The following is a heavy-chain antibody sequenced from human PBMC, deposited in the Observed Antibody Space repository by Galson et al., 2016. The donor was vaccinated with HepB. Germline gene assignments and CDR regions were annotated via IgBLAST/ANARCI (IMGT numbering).Heavy chain of an antibody. Sequence: QSGAEVKKPGESLKISCKGSGYSFTTYWIGWVRQMPGKGLEWMGMIYPGDSDTRYSLSFQGQVTISADQSINTAYLQWSSLKASDTAMYYCARTVSIAAAGGADYWGQGTLVTVSS. CDR2: IYPGDSDT. CDR1: GYSFTTYW. V-gene: IGHV5-51*01. D-gene: IGHD6-13*01. CDR3: ARTVSIAAAGGADY. J-gene: IGHJ4*02.